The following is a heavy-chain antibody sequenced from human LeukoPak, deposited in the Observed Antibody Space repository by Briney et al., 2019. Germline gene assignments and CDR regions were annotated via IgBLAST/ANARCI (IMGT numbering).Heavy chain of an antibody. CDR3: ARNYLGTSFDY. J-gene: IGHJ4*02. Sequence: ASVKLSCKASGYTFTSYYMHWVRQAPGQGLEWMGIINPSGGSTSYAQKFQGRVTMTRDMSTSTVYMELSSLRSEDTAVYYCARNYLGTSFDYWGQGTLVTVSS. D-gene: IGHD4-23*01. V-gene: IGHV1-46*01. CDR1: GYTFTSYY. CDR2: INPSGGST.